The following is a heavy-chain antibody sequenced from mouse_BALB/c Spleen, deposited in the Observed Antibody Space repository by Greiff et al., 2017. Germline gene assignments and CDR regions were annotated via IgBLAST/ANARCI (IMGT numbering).Heavy chain of an antibody. CDR2: INPSNGGT. J-gene: IGHJ4*01. CDR3: TRSEVRYYGSSPPMDY. V-gene: IGHV1S81*02. CDR1: GYTFTSYY. D-gene: IGHD1-1*01. Sequence: QVQLQQPGAELVKPGASVKLSCKASGYTFTSYYMYWVKQRPGQGLEWIGGINPSNGGTNFNEKFKSKATLTVDKSSSTAYMQLSSLTSEDSAVYYCTRSEVRYYGSSPPMDYWGQGTSVTVSS.